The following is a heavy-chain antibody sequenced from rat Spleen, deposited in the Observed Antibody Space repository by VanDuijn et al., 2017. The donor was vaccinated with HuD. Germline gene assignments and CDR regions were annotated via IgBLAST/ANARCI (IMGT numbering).Heavy chain of an antibody. J-gene: IGHJ4*01. Sequence: EVQLVESGGGLVQPGRSLKLSCAASGFTFSNYDMAWVRQAPTKGLEWVASISTSGGSTYYRDSVKGRFTVSRDNAKSTLYLQMDSLRSEDTATYYCASLQWGNYYVMDAWGQGASVTVSS. D-gene: IGHD1-1*01. CDR3: ASLQWGNYYVMDA. V-gene: IGHV5-25*01. CDR1: GFTFSNYD. CDR2: ISTSGGST.